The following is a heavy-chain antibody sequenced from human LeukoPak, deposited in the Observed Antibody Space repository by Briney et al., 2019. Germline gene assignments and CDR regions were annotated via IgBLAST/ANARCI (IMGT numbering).Heavy chain of an antibody. V-gene: IGHV3-21*01. CDR3: ARDGRIRGAFDI. Sequence: PGGSLRLSCAASGFTFSSYSMNWVRQAPGKGLEWVSSISSSSSYIYYADSVKGRFTISRDNAKNSLYLQMNSLGAEDTAVYYCARDGRIRGAFDIWGQGTMVTVSS. J-gene: IGHJ3*02. CDR2: ISSSSSYI. D-gene: IGHD3-10*01. CDR1: GFTFSSYS.